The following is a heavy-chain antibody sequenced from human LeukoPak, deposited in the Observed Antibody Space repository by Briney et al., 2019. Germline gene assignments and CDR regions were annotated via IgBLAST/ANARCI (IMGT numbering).Heavy chain of an antibody. V-gene: IGHV3-9*01. J-gene: IGHJ4*02. CDR3: AKGWSSGWYVED. Sequence: GGSLRLSCAASGFTFDDYAMHWVRQAPGRGLEWVSGISWNSGSIGYADSVKGRFTISRDNAKNSLYLQMNSLRAEDTALYYCAKGWSSGWYVEDWGQGTLVTVSS. CDR1: GFTFDDYA. D-gene: IGHD6-19*01. CDR2: ISWNSGSI.